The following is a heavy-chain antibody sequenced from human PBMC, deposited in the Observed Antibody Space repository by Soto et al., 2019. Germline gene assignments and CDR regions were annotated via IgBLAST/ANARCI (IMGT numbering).Heavy chain of an antibody. J-gene: IGHJ4*02. D-gene: IGHD5-18*01. CDR2: ISGSGGST. V-gene: IGHV3-23*01. CDR1: GFTFSSYA. CDR3: VSRVNTAMVQRHFDY. Sequence: GGSLRLSCAASGFTFSSYAMSWVRQAPGKGLEWVSAISGSGGSTYYADSVKGRFTISKDNSKNTLYLQMNSLRAEATAEYYCVSRVNTAMVQRHFDYWGQGTLVTVSS.